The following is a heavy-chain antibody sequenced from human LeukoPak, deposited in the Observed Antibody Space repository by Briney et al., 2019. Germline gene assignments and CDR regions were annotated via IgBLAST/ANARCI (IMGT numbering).Heavy chain of an antibody. CDR3: ARTGRSYYDSSGYYPYYYYYYMDV. V-gene: IGHV1-2*02. CDR2: INPNSGGT. CDR1: GYTFTGYY. Sequence: ASVKVSCKASGYTFTGYYMHWVRQAPGPGLEWMGWINPNSGGTNYAQKFQGRVTMTRDTSISTAYMELSRLRSDDTAVYYCARTGRSYYDSSGYYPYYYYYYMDVWGKGTTVTVSS. J-gene: IGHJ6*03. D-gene: IGHD3-22*01.